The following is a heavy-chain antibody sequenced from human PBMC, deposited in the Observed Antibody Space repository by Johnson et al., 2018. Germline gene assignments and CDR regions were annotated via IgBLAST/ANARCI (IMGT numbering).Heavy chain of an antibody. D-gene: IGHD2-21*02. CDR2: ISYDGSNK. V-gene: IGHV3-30*18. Sequence: QVQLVESGGGVVQPGRSLRLSCAASGFTFSSYGMHWVRQAPGKGLEWVALISYDGSNKYYEDSVKGRFTISRDNSKNTLYLQMNSLRAEDTAVYYCAKDREGAYCGGDCYTEYFQHWGQGTLVTVSS. CDR1: GFTFSSYG. J-gene: IGHJ1*01. CDR3: AKDREGAYCGGDCYTEYFQH.